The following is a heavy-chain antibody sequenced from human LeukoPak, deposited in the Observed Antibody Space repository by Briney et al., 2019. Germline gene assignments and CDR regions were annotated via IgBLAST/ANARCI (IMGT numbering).Heavy chain of an antibody. Sequence: GGSLRLSCAASGFTFSSYSMNWVRQAPGKGLEWVSSISSSSSYKYYADSVKGRFTISRDNAKNSLYLQMNGLRAEDTAVYYCAREPCYYDSSGYYYAMPSDYWGQGTLVTVSS. D-gene: IGHD3-22*01. CDR1: GFTFSSYS. CDR3: AREPCYYDSSGYYYAMPSDY. V-gene: IGHV3-21*01. J-gene: IGHJ4*02. CDR2: ISSSSSYK.